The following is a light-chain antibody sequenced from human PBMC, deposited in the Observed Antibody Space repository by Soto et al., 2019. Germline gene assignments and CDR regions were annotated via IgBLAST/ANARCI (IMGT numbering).Light chain of an antibody. J-gene: IGKJ1*01. V-gene: IGKV3D-15*01. CDR3: HQYNGWPRT. CDR2: GAS. CDR1: QSVSSSY. Sequence: VMTQAPATLSVSPGERATLSCRASQSVSSSYLAWYQQKPGQAPRLLIYGASSRATGIPDRFSGSGSGTEFTLTITSLQSEDFAVYYCHQYNGWPRTFGQGTKVDIK.